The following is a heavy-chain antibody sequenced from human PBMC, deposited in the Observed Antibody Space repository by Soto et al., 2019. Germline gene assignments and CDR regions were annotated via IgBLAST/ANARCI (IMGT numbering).Heavy chain of an antibody. CDR2: INPNSGGT. CDR1: GHTFTGYY. J-gene: IGHJ4*02. V-gene: IGHV1-2*04. D-gene: IGHD2-21*02. Sequence: ASVKVSCKASGHTFTGYYMHWVRQAPGQGLEWMGWINPNSGGTNYAQKFQGWVTMTRDTSISTAYMELSRLRSDDTAVYYCARAHCGGDCYSGVDYWGQGTLVTV. CDR3: ARAHCGGDCYSGVDY.